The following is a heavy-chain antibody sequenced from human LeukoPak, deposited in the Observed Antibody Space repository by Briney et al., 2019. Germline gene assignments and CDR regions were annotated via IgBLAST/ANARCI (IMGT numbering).Heavy chain of an antibody. J-gene: IGHJ6*03. D-gene: IGHD1-26*01. CDR2: IYHSGST. CDR3: ARGVGAAYYYYYMDV. CDR1: GYSISSGYY. V-gene: IGHV4-38-2*02. Sequence: PSETLSLTCTVSGYSISSGYYWGWIRQPPGKGLEWIGSIYHSGSTYYNPSLKSRVTISVDTSKNQFSLKLSSVTAADTAVYYCARGVGAAYYYYYMDVWGKGTTVTISS.